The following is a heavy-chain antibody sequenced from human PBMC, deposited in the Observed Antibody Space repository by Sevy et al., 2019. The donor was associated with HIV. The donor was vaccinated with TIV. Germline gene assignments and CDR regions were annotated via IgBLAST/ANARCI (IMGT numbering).Heavy chain of an antibody. Sequence: ASVKVSCKASGYTFTYYHITWVRQAPGQGLEWMGWITPNNGHTNIAQRLLGRVTMTTDTSASTAYLELRSLTSDDTAVYYCARAPSGSQGPGQYFHHWGQGTLVTVSS. CDR1: GYTFTYYH. CDR2: ITPNNGHT. D-gene: IGHD1-26*01. J-gene: IGHJ1*01. V-gene: IGHV1-18*01. CDR3: ARAPSGSQGPGQYFHH.